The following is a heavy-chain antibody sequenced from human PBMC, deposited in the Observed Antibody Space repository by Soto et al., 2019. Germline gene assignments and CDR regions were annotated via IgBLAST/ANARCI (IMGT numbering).Heavy chain of an antibody. J-gene: IGHJ6*02. CDR3: ARGKMYNYGLDV. Sequence: GSLRVSGAASVFTFSKNYMSWVRQAPGKGLEWVSVFDRGGSTYYADSVKGRFTISRDIPKNTLYLQMNSLRVEDTAVYYCARGKMYNYGLDVWGQGTTVTVSS. CDR2: FDRGGST. CDR1: VFTFSKNY. V-gene: IGHV3-53*05.